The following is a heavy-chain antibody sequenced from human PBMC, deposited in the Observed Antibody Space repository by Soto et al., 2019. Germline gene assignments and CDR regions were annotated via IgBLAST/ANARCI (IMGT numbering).Heavy chain of an antibody. V-gene: IGHV4-59*01. Sequence: PSETLCLTCTVSGGSNSTYYWSWNRQPPGKGLEWIGYIYYSGTTNYNPSLKSRVTISVDTSKNQFSLKLSSVTAADTAVYYCARGKYSGSYYDWFDPWGQGTLVTVS. D-gene: IGHD1-26*01. J-gene: IGHJ5*02. CDR2: IYYSGTT. CDR3: ARGKYSGSYYDWFDP. CDR1: GGSNSTYY.